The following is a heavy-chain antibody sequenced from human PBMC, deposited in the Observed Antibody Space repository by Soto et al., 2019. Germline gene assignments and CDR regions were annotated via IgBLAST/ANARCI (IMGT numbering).Heavy chain of an antibody. V-gene: IGHV3-73*01. CDR3: SRLVV. D-gene: IGHD2-15*01. CDR1: GFTFSGSV. J-gene: IGHJ4*02. CDR2: IRSKAYSYAT. Sequence: TGGSLRLSCAASGFTFSGSVIHWVRQASGKGLEWVGRIRSKAYSYATAYAASVEGRFTVSRDDSKNTAYLQMNSLKSEDTAVYYCSRLVVWGQGSLVTVSS.